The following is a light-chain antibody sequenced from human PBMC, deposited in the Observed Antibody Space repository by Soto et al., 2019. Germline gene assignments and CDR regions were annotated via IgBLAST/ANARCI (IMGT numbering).Light chain of an antibody. CDR3: SSYTTSSTRV. V-gene: IGLV2-14*03. Sequence: QSALAQPASVSGSPGQSITISCTGTSSDVGAYDFVSWYQQHPDKAPKLMIYEVSNRPSGVSYRFSGSKSVNTATLTISGLQGEDEADYYCSSYTTSSTRVFGTGTKVTVL. J-gene: IGLJ1*01. CDR1: SSDVGAYDF. CDR2: EVS.